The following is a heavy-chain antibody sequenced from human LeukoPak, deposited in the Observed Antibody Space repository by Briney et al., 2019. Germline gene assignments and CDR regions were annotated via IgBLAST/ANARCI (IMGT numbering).Heavy chain of an antibody. CDR3: ARGGSTAMDY. CDR1: GFTFSSYA. J-gene: IGHJ4*02. D-gene: IGHD5/OR15-5a*01. CDR2: ISYDGSNK. V-gene: IGHV3-30*04. Sequence: GRSLRLSCAASGFTFSSYAMHWVRQAPGKGLEWVAVISYDGSNKYHADSVKGRFTISRDNSKNTLYLQMNSLRAEDTAVYYCARGGSTAMDYWGQGTLVTVSS.